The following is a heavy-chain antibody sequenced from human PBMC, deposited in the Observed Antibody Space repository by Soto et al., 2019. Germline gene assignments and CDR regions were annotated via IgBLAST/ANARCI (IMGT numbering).Heavy chain of an antibody. CDR1: GFTFSYYS. CDR2: ISGSSTYI. D-gene: IGHD6-19*01. J-gene: IGHJ4*02. CDR3: ARGDGSGMYNSGWSPRY. V-gene: IGHV3-21*04. Sequence: EVQLVESGGGLVKPGESLRVSCAASGFTFSYYSLHWVRQAPGKGLEWVSSISGSSTYIYYADRVKGRFTISRDNAKNALYLRRDRQRSEDPAVYYCARGDGSGMYNSGWSPRYWGQGTLSTVSS.